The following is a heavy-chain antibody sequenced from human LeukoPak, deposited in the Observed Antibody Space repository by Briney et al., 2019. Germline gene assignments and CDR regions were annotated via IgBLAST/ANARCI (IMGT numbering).Heavy chain of an antibody. V-gene: IGHV3-30*04. D-gene: IGHD6-19*01. J-gene: IGHJ4*02. CDR2: ISYDGSNK. CDR3: ARELVAGSFDYFDY. Sequence: PGGSLRLSCAASGFTFSSYAMHWVRQAPGKGLEWVAVISYDGSNKYYADSVKGRFTISRDNSKNTLYLQMNSLRAEDTAVYYCARELVAGSFDYFDYWGQGTLVTVSS. CDR1: GFTFSSYA.